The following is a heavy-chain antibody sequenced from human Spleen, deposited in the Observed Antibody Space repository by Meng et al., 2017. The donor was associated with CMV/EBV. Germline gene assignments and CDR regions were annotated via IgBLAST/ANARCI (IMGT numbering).Heavy chain of an antibody. CDR1: GGSITSYY. CDR2: IYYRGTT. CDR3: AKHTQSVAGKGNWFDP. V-gene: IGHV4-59*01. J-gene: IGHJ5*02. Sequence: SETLSLTCTVSGGSITSYYWSWIRQPPGKGLEWIGYIYYRGTTNYNPSLKSRVTMSVDTSKNQFSLRLSSVTAADTAVYYCAKHTQSVAGKGNWFDPWGQGTLVTVSS. D-gene: IGHD6-19*01.